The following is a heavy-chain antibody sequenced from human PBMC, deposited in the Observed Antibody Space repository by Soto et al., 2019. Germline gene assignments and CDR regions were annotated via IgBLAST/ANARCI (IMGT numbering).Heavy chain of an antibody. D-gene: IGHD5-12*01. CDR2: ISAYNGNT. CDR3: ARNPRGGYNSPSLDY. Sequence: ASVKVSCKASGYTFTSYGISWVRQAPGQGLEWMGWISAYNGNTNYAQKLQGRVTMTADKSTSTAYMELSSLRSEDTAVYYCARNPRGGYNSPSLDYWGQGTLVTVSS. V-gene: IGHV1-18*01. CDR1: GYTFTSYG. J-gene: IGHJ4*02.